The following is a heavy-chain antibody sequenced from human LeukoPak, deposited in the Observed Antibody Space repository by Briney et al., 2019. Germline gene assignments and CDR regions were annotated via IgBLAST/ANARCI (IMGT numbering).Heavy chain of an antibody. CDR3: ARVLRFLEWLSPSSLDV. Sequence: GGSLRLSCAASGFTFSSYGMHWVRQAPGKGLEWVSVIYSGGSTYYADSVKGRFTISRDNSKNTLYLQMNSLRAEDTAVYYCARVLRFLEWLSPSSLDVWGKGTTVTVSS. V-gene: IGHV3-NL1*01. CDR1: GFTFSSYG. CDR2: IYSGGST. D-gene: IGHD3-3*01. J-gene: IGHJ6*04.